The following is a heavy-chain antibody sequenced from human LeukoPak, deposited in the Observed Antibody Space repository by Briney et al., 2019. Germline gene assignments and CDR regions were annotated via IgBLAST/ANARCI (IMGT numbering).Heavy chain of an antibody. J-gene: IGHJ4*02. Sequence: ASVKVSCKVSGYTLTELSMHWVRQAPGKGLEWMGGFDPEDGETIYAQKFQGRVTMTEDTSTDTAYMELSSLRSEDTAVYYCATDLWFGELSDYWGQGTLVTVSS. CDR1: GYTLTELS. D-gene: IGHD3-10*01. CDR2: FDPEDGET. CDR3: ATDLWFGELSDY. V-gene: IGHV1-24*01.